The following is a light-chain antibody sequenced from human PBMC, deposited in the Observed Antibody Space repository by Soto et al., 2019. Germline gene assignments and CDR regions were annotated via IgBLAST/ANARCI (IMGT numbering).Light chain of an antibody. Sequence: SYELTQPPSVSVAPGKTARITCGGNNIGSKSVHWYQQKPGQAPVLVIYYDSDRPSGIPERFSGSNSGNTATLTISRVEAGDEADDYCQVWDSSSEHPVFGGGTQLTVL. J-gene: IGLJ2*01. CDR3: QVWDSSSEHPV. V-gene: IGLV3-21*04. CDR1: NIGSKS. CDR2: YDS.